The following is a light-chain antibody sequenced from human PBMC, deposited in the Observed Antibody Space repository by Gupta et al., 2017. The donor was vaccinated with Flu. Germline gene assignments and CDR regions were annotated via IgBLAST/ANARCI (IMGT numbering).Light chain of an antibody. J-gene: IGLJ2*01. V-gene: IGLV3-25*02. Sequence: SYELSQPPSLSLSPGPTARCTCSGDALPNQYAYCYQQKPGHPPVLVIYKDSERPSGIPERFSGSSSGTTVTLTISGVQAEDEADYYCQSADSSGNYVVFGGGTKLTVL. CDR2: KDS. CDR1: ALPNQY. CDR3: QSADSSGNYVV.